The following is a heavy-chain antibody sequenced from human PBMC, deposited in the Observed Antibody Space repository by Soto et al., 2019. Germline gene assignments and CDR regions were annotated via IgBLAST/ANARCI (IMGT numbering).Heavy chain of an antibody. CDR2: MAPFSGNT. D-gene: IGHD2-15*01. J-gene: IGHJ3*01. V-gene: IGHV1-8*01. CDR1: GYTFTSFD. Sequence: ASVKVSCKASGYTFTSFDISWLRQATGQGLEWMRWMAPFSGNTGSAQKFQGRISLTRNTSINTAYMELTGLTSDDTAMYYCARGLCTGGTCYGLTFDLWGQGTVVT. CDR3: ARGLCTGGTCYGLTFDL.